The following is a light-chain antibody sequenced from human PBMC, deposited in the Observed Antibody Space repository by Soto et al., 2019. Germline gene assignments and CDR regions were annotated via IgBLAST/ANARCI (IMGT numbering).Light chain of an antibody. J-gene: IGLJ2*01. CDR1: ISNIGTNY. V-gene: IGLV1-47*01. CDR2: RHD. Sequence: VLTQPPSASGTPGQRVTISCSGSISNIGTNYVYWYQQLPGTAPKLLIFRHDQRPSGVPDRFSGSKSGTSASLAISGLRSEDEADYYCASWDDSLSGPVFGGGTQLTVL. CDR3: ASWDDSLSGPV.